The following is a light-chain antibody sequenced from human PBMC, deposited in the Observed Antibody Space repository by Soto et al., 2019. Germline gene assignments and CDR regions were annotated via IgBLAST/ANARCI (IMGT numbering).Light chain of an antibody. Sequence: QPVLTQPPSASGTPGQRVTISCSGTSSNIGSNFVYWYQQVPGTAPKLLIYRNNQRPSGVPDRFSGSKSGTSASLAISGLRAEDEDEYYCAAWDDRLNANGVFGGGTTVTVL. V-gene: IGLV1-47*01. J-gene: IGLJ3*02. CDR1: SSNIGSNF. CDR2: RNN. CDR3: AAWDDRLNANGV.